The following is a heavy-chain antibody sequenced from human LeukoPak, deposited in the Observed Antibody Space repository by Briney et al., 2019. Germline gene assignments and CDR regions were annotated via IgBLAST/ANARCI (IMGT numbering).Heavy chain of an antibody. J-gene: IGHJ3*02. V-gene: IGHV3-48*01. CDR3: ARDHHRRLYDSQARDTFDI. Sequence: PGGSLRLSCAASGFTFSSYTMNWVRQAPGKGLEWVSYIGSTSSTMYYADSVKGRFTISRDNAKNSLYLQMNSLRAEDTAVYYCARDHHRRLYDSQARDTFDIWGQGTMVTVSS. CDR1: GFTFSSYT. D-gene: IGHD3-22*01. CDR2: IGSTSSTM.